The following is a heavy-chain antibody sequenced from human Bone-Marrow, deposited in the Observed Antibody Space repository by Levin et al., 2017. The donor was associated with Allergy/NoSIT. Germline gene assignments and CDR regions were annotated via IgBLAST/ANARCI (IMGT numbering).Heavy chain of an antibody. CDR1: GYTLTELS. CDR2: FDPEDGET. CDR3: ATAGTMVRGVPPYYYYMDV. Sequence: ASVKVSCKVSGYTLTELSMHWVRQAPGKGLEWMGGFDPEDGETIYAQKFQGRVTMTEDTSTDTAYMELSSLRSEDTAVYYCATAGTMVRGVPPYYYYMDVWGKGTTVTVSS. D-gene: IGHD3-10*01. V-gene: IGHV1-24*01. J-gene: IGHJ6*03.